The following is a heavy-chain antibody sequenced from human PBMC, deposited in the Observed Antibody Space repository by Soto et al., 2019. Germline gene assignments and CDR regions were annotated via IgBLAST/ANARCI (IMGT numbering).Heavy chain of an antibody. V-gene: IGHV3-23*01. CDR1: GFTFSSYA. Sequence: GGSLRLSCAASGFTFSSYAMTWVRQAPGKGLEWVSGISGGAGTTHYADSVKGWSFISRDNSKSTLSLQINNLRDEDTAVYYCARVSLGASAIADYSYYGMDVWGQGTTVTVSS. CDR2: ISGGAGTT. D-gene: IGHD1-26*01. J-gene: IGHJ6*02. CDR3: ARVSLGASAIADYSYYGMDV.